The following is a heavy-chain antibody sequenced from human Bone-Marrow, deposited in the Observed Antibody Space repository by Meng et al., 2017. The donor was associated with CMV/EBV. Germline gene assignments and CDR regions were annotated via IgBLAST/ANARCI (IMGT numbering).Heavy chain of an antibody. CDR2: IYWDDYK. CDR1: GCSFRTSGVG. V-gene: IGHV2-5*02. CDR3: AHITPRPGWIAY. J-gene: IGHJ4*02. D-gene: IGHD6-6*01. Sequence: ITWKDSVPALVKPTRPLLLTCTFSGCSFRTSGVGVGWIRQPPGKALEWLALIYWDDYKRYSPSLKSRLTITKDTSKNQVVLTMTNMDPVDTATYYCAHITPRPGWIAYWGQGTLVTVSS.